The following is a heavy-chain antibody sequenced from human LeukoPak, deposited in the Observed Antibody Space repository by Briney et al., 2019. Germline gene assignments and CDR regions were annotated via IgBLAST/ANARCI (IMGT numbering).Heavy chain of an antibody. J-gene: IGHJ5*02. Sequence: SETLSLTCTVSGGSISSGSYYWSWIRQPAGKGLEWIGRIYTSGSTNYNPSLKSRVTISVDTSKNQFSLKLSSVTAADTAVYYCARGGVGDCSGGSCDWFDPWGQGTLVTVSS. CDR3: ARGGVGDCSGGSCDWFDP. CDR2: IYTSGST. D-gene: IGHD2-15*01. CDR1: GGSISSGSYY. V-gene: IGHV4-61*02.